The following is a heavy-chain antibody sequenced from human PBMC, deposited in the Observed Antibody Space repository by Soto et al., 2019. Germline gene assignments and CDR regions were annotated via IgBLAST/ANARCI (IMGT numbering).Heavy chain of an antibody. CDR2: IIPIFHAP. J-gene: IGHJ6*02. V-gene: IGHV1-69*01. Sequence: QVQLVQSGSEMKKPGSSVKVSCEASGGTFSTHPFSWVRQAPGQGLEWMGGIIPIFHAPDYAQKFQGRATITADESTSSVCWELSSMNSEDTAVYYCAVFRQKTAVVTLKHLYLQYGLYVWGQGTTFTFSS. CDR3: AVFRQKTAVVTLKHLYLQYGLYV. D-gene: IGHD2-21*02. CDR1: GGTFSTHP.